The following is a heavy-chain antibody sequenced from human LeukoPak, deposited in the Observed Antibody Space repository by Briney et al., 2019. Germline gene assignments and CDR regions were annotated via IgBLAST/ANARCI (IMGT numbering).Heavy chain of an antibody. CDR2: ISSSGSTI. D-gene: IGHD1-26*01. V-gene: IGHV3-48*04. CDR3: ARDFGQWQLNGGYYFDY. CDR1: GFTFSSYG. J-gene: IGHJ4*02. Sequence: GGSLRLSCAASGFTFSSYGMSWVRQAPGKGLEWVSYISSSGSTIYYADSVKGRFTISRDDAKNSLYLQMNSLRAEDTAVYYCARDFGQWQLNGGYYFDYWGRGTLVTVSS.